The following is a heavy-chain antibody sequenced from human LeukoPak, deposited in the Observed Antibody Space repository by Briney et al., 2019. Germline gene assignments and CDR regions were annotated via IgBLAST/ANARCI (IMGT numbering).Heavy chain of an antibody. CDR2: IKSKADGGTT. V-gene: IGHV3-15*01. Sequence: GGSLRLSCAASGFTFSNAWMSWVRQAPRKGLEWVGRIKSKADGGTTDYAAPVKGRFTISRDESKNTLYLQMNSLRAEDTAVYYCANEEPAEHPEGGDYWGQGTLVTVSS. CDR3: ANEEPAEHPEGGDY. J-gene: IGHJ4*02. CDR1: GFTFSNAW. D-gene: IGHD1-14*01.